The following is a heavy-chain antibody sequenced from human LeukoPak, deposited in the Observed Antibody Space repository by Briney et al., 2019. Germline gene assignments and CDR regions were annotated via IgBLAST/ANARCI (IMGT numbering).Heavy chain of an antibody. J-gene: IGHJ3*02. CDR3: ARGRADVTYDAFDI. Sequence: GGSLRLSCAASGFTFSSYSMSWVRQAPGKGLEWVSSISRSGNYIYYADSVKGRFTISRDKAKNSLYLQMNSLRAEDTAVYYCARGRADVTYDAFDIWGQGTMVTVSS. CDR2: ISRSGNYI. CDR1: GFTFSSYS. D-gene: IGHD6-13*01. V-gene: IGHV3-21*01.